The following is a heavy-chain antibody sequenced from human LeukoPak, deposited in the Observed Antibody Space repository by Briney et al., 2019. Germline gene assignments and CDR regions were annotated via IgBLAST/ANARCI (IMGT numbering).Heavy chain of an antibody. Sequence: SETLCLTCAVAGYSLSTCNHWGWIRQSPEKGLEWIGSIHYSGSTLYNPSLKSRVTISIDTSKNHFSLKLNSVTAADAAVYYCARRGDDCSSTSCYYYGGYNWFDPWGQGTLVTVSS. CDR2: IHYSGST. J-gene: IGHJ5*02. D-gene: IGHD2-2*01. CDR3: ARRGDDCSSTSCYYYGGYNWFDP. CDR1: GYSLSTCNH. V-gene: IGHV4-38-2*01.